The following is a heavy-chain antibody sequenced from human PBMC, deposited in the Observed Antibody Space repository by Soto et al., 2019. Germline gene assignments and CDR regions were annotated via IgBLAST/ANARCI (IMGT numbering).Heavy chain of an antibody. V-gene: IGHV6-1*01. Sequence: PSQTLSLTCAMSGDSVSSNSAVWNWIRQSPSRGLEWLGKTYYRSKWNNDYAVSVKSRITINPDTSKNQFSLQLNSVTPEDTAVYYCAREDTAGHFDFWGQGTLVTVSS. CDR1: GDSVSSNSAV. CDR3: AREDTAGHFDF. CDR2: TYYRSKWNN. J-gene: IGHJ4*02.